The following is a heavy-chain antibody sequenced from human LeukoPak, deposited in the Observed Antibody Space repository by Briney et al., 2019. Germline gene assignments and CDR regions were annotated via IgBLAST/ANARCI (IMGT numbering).Heavy chain of an antibody. CDR1: GFTFSSYW. Sequence: GGSLRLSCAASGFTFSSYWMHWVRQAPGKGLVWVSRINSDGSSTSYADSVKGRFTISRDNAKNTLYLQMNSLRAEDTAVYYCAREPNYGDYETPYFDYWGQGTLVTVSS. CDR3: AREPNYGDYETPYFDY. CDR2: INSDGSST. D-gene: IGHD4-17*01. V-gene: IGHV3-74*01. J-gene: IGHJ4*02.